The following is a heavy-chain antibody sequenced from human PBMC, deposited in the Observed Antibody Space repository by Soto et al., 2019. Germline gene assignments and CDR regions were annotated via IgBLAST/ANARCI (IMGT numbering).Heavy chain of an antibody. CDR1: GYTFTSYA. D-gene: IGHD6-13*01. CDR3: ARDYRLAAAVGISFDY. CDR2: INAGNGNT. J-gene: IGHJ4*02. Sequence: ASVKVSCKASGYTFTSYAMHWVRQAPGQRLDWMGWINAGNGNTKYSQKFQGRVTITRDTSASTAYMELSSLRSEDTAVYYCARDYRLAAAVGISFDYWGQGTLVTVSS. V-gene: IGHV1-3*01.